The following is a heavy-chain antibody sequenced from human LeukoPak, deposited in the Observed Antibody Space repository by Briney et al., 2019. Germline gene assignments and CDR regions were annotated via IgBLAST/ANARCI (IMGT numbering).Heavy chain of an antibody. CDR1: GYTFTGYY. D-gene: IGHD3-10*01. J-gene: IGHJ5*02. V-gene: IGHV1-2*02. Sequence: ASVNVSRQASGYTFTGYYMHWVRQAPGHGGEWMGWINLNSGDTSYAQKFLGRVTMTGDTSNSKAYMDLSGLRSADTAVYYCARAAVSDWLGPWGQGTLVTVSS. CDR3: ARAAVSDWLGP. CDR2: INLNSGDT.